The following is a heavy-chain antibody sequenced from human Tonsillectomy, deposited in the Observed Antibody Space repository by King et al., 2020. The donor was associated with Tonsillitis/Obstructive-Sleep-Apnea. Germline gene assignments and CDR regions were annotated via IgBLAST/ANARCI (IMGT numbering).Heavy chain of an antibody. J-gene: IGHJ3*02. CDR1: GFTFSSFV. CDR3: AKESDAFDI. Sequence: VQLVESGGGVVQPGRSLRLSCAASGFTFSSFVMHWVRQAPGKGLEWVAGILYDGSSTSYADSVKGRFTISRDNSKNTLYLQMNSLRAEDTAVYYCAKESDAFDIWGQGTMVTVSS. V-gene: IGHV3-30*18. CDR2: ILYDGSST.